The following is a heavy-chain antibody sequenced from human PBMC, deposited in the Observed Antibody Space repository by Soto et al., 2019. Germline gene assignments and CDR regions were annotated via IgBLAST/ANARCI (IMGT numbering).Heavy chain of an antibody. CDR3: ARVKMGGD. J-gene: IGHJ4*02. CDR1: GFTFSSYG. D-gene: IGHD1-26*01. CDR2: ISYDGSNK. Sequence: QVQLVESGGGVVQPGRSLRLSCAASGFTFSSYGMHWVRQAPGKGLEWVAVISYDGSNKYYADSVKGRFTISRDNSKNTLYLQMNSLRAEDTAVYYCARVKMGGDWGQGTLVTVSS. V-gene: IGHV3-30*03.